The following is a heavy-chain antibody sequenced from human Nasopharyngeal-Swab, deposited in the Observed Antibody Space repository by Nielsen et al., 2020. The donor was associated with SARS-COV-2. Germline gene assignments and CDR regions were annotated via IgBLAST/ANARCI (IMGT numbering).Heavy chain of an antibody. CDR3: ARVGPDIVVVVAAAPDY. CDR2: ISAYNGNT. J-gene: IGHJ4*02. CDR1: GYTFTSYG. D-gene: IGHD2-15*01. V-gene: IGHV1-18*01. Sequence: ASVKVSCKASGYTFTSYGISWVRQAPGQGLEWMGWISAYNGNTNYAQKIQGRVTMTTDTSTSTAYMELRRLRSDDTAVYYCARVGPDIVVVVAAAPDYWGQGTLVTVSS.